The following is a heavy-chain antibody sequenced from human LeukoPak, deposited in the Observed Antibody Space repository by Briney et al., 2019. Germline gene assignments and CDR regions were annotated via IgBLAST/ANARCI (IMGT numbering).Heavy chain of an antibody. CDR2: IWFDGSNE. V-gene: IGHV3-33*01. D-gene: IGHD4-23*01. J-gene: IGHJ4*02. CDR3: ARDATTMITPKLPDY. Sequence: GGSLRLSHAASGLTFTIFGIHWASQAPGKGPEWVADIWFDGSNEYYADSVKSRFTSSRDNAKNTLYLQMNSLRAEDTAVYYCARDATTMITPKLPDYWGQGTLVTVSS. CDR1: GLTFTIFG.